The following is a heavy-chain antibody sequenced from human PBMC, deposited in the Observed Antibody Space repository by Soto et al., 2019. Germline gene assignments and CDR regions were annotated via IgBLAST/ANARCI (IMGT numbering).Heavy chain of an antibody. V-gene: IGHV3-30*18. CDR1: GLTFSRHG. Sequence: QVQLVESGGDVVQPGRSLRLSCAASGLTFSRHGMHWVRQAPGKGLEWVAVISYDGSNKYYADSVRGRFTISRDNSKNTLYLQVNSLRAEDTAVYYCAKERMEQFQLLPFFDYWGLGTLVIVSS. D-gene: IGHD2-2*01. CDR2: ISYDGSNK. CDR3: AKERMEQFQLLPFFDY. J-gene: IGHJ4*02.